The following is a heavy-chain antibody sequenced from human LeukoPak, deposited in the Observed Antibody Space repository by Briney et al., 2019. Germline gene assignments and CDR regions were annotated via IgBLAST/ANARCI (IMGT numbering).Heavy chain of an antibody. Sequence: GASVKVSCKASGYTFTSYYMHWVRQAPGQGLEWMGIIKPSGGSTSYAQTFKGRVTMTRDTSTSTVYMELSSLRSEDTAVYYCARGVSNLTLSLDYWGQGTLVTVSS. CDR2: IKPSGGST. CDR1: GYTFTSYY. J-gene: IGHJ4*02. D-gene: IGHD2/OR15-2a*01. V-gene: IGHV1-46*01. CDR3: ARGVSNLTLSLDY.